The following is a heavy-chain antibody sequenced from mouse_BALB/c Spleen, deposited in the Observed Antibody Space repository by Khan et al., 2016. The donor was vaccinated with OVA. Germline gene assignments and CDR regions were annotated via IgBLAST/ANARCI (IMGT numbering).Heavy chain of an antibody. Sequence: QVQLQQSGAELAKPGASVRMSCTTSDYPFTDYCIPWLKPRPGPGLEWIGSIYPNTFYPAYNQKFKVKATLTADKSSNTAYMQLSSLTSEDSAVYYCARRDGSPYVGFAYWGQGTLVTVSA. V-gene: IGHV1-7*01. CDR3: ARRDGSPYVGFAY. J-gene: IGHJ3*01. CDR1: DYPFTDYC. D-gene: IGHD1-1*01. CDR2: IYPNTFYP.